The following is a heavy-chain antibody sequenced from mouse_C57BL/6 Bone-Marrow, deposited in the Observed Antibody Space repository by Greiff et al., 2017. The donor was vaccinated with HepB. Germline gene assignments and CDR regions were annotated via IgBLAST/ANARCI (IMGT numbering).Heavy chain of an antibody. CDR3: ARGEVVATDYYAMDY. V-gene: IGHV1-53*01. J-gene: IGHJ4*01. D-gene: IGHD1-1*01. CDR2: INPSNGGT. Sequence: VQLQQPGTELVKPGASVKLSCKASGYTFTSYWMHWVKQRPGQGLEWIGNINPSNGGTNYNEKFKSKATLTVDKSSSTAYMQLSSLTSEDSAVYYCARGEVVATDYYAMDYWGQGTSVTVSS. CDR1: GYTFTSYW.